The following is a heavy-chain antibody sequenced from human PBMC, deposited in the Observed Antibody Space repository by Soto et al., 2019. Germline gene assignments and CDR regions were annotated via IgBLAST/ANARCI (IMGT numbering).Heavy chain of an antibody. D-gene: IGHD3-3*01. CDR3: ARGLTSDDP. J-gene: IGHJ5*02. Sequence: LSLTCTVSGGSMSIHSWTWIRQSPGKGLEWIGYVNYNGNTNYNPALKSRVTISVDTSKKQFSLKLRAVTAADTAVYYCARGLTSDDPWGQGTLVTVSS. CDR1: GGSMSIHS. CDR2: VNYNGNT. V-gene: IGHV4-59*11.